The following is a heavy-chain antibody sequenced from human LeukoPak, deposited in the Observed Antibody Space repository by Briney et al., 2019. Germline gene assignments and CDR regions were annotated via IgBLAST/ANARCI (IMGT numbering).Heavy chain of an antibody. V-gene: IGHV1-8*01. Sequence: GASVKVSCKASGYTFTSYDINWVRQATGQGLEWMGWMNPNSGNTGYAQKFQGRVTMTRNTSISTAYMELSSLRSDDTAVYYCATRGEQLGYYYMDVWGKGTTVTVSS. CDR1: GYTFTSYD. J-gene: IGHJ6*03. CDR3: ATRGEQLGYYYMDV. CDR2: MNPNSGNT. D-gene: IGHD6-13*01.